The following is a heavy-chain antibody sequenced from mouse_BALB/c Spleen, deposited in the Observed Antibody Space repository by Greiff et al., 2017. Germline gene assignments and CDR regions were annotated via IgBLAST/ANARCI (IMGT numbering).Heavy chain of an antibody. V-gene: IGHV1-69*02. Sequence: QVQLQQPGAELVRPGASVKLSCKASGYTFTSYWINWVKQRPGQGLEWIGNIYPSDSYTNYNQKFKDKATLTVDKSSSTAYMQLSSPTSEDSAVYYCTRSHYGSQYYFEYWGEGTTLTVSS. CDR1: GYTFTSYW. J-gene: IGHJ2*01. CDR3: TRSHYGSQYYFEY. D-gene: IGHD1-1*01. CDR2: IYPSDSYT.